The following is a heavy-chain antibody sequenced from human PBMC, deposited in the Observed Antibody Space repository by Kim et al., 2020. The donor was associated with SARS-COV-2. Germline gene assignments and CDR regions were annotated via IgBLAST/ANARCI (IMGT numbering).Heavy chain of an antibody. Sequence: ASVKVSCKASGYTFTSYDINWVRQATGQGLEWMGWMNPNSGNTGYAQKFQGRVTMTRNTSISTAYMELSSLRSEDTAVYYCARGTLRFLEWLFSNSYGMDVWGQGTTVTVSS. CDR1: GYTFTSYD. CDR2: MNPNSGNT. CDR3: ARGTLRFLEWLFSNSYGMDV. J-gene: IGHJ6*02. V-gene: IGHV1-8*01. D-gene: IGHD3-3*01.